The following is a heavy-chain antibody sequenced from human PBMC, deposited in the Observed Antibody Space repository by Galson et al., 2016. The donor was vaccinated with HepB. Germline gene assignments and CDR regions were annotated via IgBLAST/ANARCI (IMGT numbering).Heavy chain of an antibody. CDR2: ISTNGRST. V-gene: IGHV3-64D*06. J-gene: IGHJ3*02. D-gene: IGHD2-15*01. CDR1: GFTSGDA. CDR3: GKSGYCDISDCFHAFDI. Sequence: SLRLSCAASGFTSGDAMHWVRQAPGKGLEYVSTISTNGRSTYYVDSVRGRFTISRDRSKYTLYLQMSSLRTEDTAMYYCGKSGYCDISDCFHAFDIWGQGTMVTVSS.